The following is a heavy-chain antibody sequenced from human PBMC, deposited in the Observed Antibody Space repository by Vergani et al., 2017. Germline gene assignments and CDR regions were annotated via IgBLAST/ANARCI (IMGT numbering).Heavy chain of an antibody. CDR2: IDWDDDK. D-gene: IGHD7-27*01. J-gene: IGHJ4*02. Sequence: QVTLKESGPALVKRTQTLTLTCSLSGFSLSTSGMRVSWIRQPPGKALEWLARIDWDDDKFYSTSLKTRLTISKDTSKNQVVLTMTNMDPVDTATYYCARSSNWGSTGFDYWGQGTLVTVSS. CDR3: ARSSNWGSTGFDY. V-gene: IGHV2-70*04. CDR1: GFSLSTSGMR.